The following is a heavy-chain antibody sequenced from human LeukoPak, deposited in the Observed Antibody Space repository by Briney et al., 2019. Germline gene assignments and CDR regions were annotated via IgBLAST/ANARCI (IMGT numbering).Heavy chain of an antibody. CDR3: ATDRLCSGGSCYDY. CDR1: RYTLTELS. D-gene: IGHD2-15*01. V-gene: IGHV1-24*01. CDR2: FDPEDGET. J-gene: IGHJ4*02. Sequence: GASVKVSCKVSRYTLTELSMHWVRQAPGKGLEWMGGFDPEDGETIYAQKFQGRVTMTEDTSTDTAYMELSSLRSEDTAVYYCATDRLCSGGSCYDYWGQGTLVTVSS.